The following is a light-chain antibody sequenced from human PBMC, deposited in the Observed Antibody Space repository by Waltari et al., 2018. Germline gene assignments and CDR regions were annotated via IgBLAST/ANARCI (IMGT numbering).Light chain of an antibody. CDR2: LGS. Sequence: DIVMTQSPLSLPVTPGEPASISCRSSQSILNSNGHDQVDWYLKKPGQSPQLLIYLGSYRAAGVPDRFSGSGSVTDFTLKISRXEAEDVGIYYCMQSLQAPWTFGQGTTVEIK. CDR3: MQSLQAPWT. V-gene: IGKV2-28*01. J-gene: IGKJ1*01. CDR1: QSILNSNGHDQ.